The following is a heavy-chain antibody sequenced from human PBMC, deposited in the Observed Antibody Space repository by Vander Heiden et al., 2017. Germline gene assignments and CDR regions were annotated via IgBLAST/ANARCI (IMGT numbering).Heavy chain of an antibody. J-gene: IGHJ4*02. CDR1: GFTFSNYA. CDR2: ISSSGGNT. CDR3: AKDTRRGGACYSDY. Sequence: EVQLLESGGGLVQPGGSLRLSCAASGFTFSNYAMSWVRQAPGKGLAWVSSISSSGGNTYYADAVKGRFTISRDKSMNTLYLKRRSLRAEDTAIYYCAKDTRRGGACYSDYWGQGALVTVSS. V-gene: IGHV3-23*01. D-gene: IGHD2-15*01.